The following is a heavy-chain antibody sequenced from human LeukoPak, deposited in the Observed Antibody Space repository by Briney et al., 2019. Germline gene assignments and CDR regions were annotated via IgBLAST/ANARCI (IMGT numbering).Heavy chain of an antibody. J-gene: IGHJ3*02. Sequence: PGGSLRLSRAPSGFTFRNYAMHWVRQAPGKGLEGVAVISYAGSNEHYADSVMGRFTIARANLKDTLFLQMNSLRAEDTAVYYCARGDFRWEMATTIAFDIWGQGTMVTVSS. CDR3: ARGDFRWEMATTIAFDI. CDR2: ISYAGSNE. D-gene: IGHD5-24*01. CDR1: GFTFRNYA. V-gene: IGHV3-30*04.